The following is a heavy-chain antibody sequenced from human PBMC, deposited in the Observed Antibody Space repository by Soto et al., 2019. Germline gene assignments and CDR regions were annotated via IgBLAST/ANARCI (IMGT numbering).Heavy chain of an antibody. CDR1: GFTFSSYA. J-gene: IGHJ6*02. Sequence: EVQLLESGGGLLQPGGSLRLSCAASGFTFSSYAMSWVRQAPGQGLEWVSAISGSGGSTYYADSVKGRFTISRDNYKNTLYLQKHSLRAEDTAVYYCAKANVSPAAGKYYYYGMDGWGQGTTVTVSS. CDR2: ISGSGGST. V-gene: IGHV3-23*01. CDR3: AKANVSPAAGKYYYYGMDG. D-gene: IGHD6-13*01.